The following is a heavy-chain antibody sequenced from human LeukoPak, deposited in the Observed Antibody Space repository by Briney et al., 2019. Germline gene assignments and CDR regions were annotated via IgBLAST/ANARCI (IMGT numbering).Heavy chain of an antibody. Sequence: SVKVSCKASGYTFTSYGISWVRQAPGQGLEWMGRIIPILGIANYAQKFQGRVTITADKSTSTAYMELSSLRSEDTAVYYCAKGGITGTTANFNWFDPWGQGTLVTVSS. CDR3: AKGGITGTTANFNWFDP. CDR1: GYTFTSYG. CDR2: IIPILGIA. D-gene: IGHD1-7*01. J-gene: IGHJ5*02. V-gene: IGHV1-69*04.